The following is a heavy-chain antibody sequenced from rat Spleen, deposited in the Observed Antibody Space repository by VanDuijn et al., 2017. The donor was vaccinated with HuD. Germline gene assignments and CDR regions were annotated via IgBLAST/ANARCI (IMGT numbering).Heavy chain of an antibody. CDR1: GFSLISNS. CDR3: ARGGFFRY. V-gene: IGHV5S13*01. CDR2: INIGGGDT. Sequence: VQLKESGPGLVQPSQTLSLICTVSGFSLISNSVHWVRQPPGKGLEWVAFINIGGGDTYYRDSVKGRFTISRDNAKNTLYLQMDSLRSEDTATYYCARGGFFRYWGQGVMVTVSS. D-gene: IGHD1-6*01. J-gene: IGHJ2*01.